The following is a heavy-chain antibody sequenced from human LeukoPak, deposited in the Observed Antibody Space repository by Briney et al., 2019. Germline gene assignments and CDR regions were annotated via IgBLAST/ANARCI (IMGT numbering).Heavy chain of an antibody. CDR1: GFTFSSYG. V-gene: IGHV3-30*18. Sequence: GGSLRLSCAASGFTFSSYGMHWVRQAPGKGLEWVAVISYDGSNKYYADSVKGRFTISRDNSKNTLYLQMNSLRAEDTAVYYCAKDYGSGSYPNWFDPWGQGTLVTVS. CDR2: ISYDGSNK. D-gene: IGHD3-10*01. CDR3: AKDYGSGSYPNWFDP. J-gene: IGHJ5*02.